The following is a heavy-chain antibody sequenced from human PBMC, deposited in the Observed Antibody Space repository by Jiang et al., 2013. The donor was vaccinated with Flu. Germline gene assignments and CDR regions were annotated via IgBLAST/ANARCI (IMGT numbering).Heavy chain of an antibody. CDR1: GDSVSSDSVA. D-gene: IGHD3-10*01. CDR3: ARTPTNYYGSGSYLYYYRGMDV. V-gene: IGHV6-1*01. Sequence: SQTLSLTCAISGDSVSSDSVAWNWIRQSPSRGLEWLGRTFFRSNWYNDYAVSVKSRVTIKPDTSKNQFSLQLNSVTPEDTAVYFCARTPTNYYGSGSYLYYYRGMDVWGQGTTVTVSS. CDR2: TFFRSNWYN. J-gene: IGHJ6*02.